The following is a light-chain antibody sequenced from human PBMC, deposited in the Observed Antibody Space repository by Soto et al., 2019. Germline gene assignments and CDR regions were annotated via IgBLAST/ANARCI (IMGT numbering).Light chain of an antibody. J-gene: IGLJ3*02. CDR3: SSYTSGSTWV. CDR2: EVS. Sequence: QSALTQPPSASGSPGQSVTISCTGTSSDVGGYNYVSWYQQHPGKAPKLMISEVSKRPSGVPDRFSGSKSGNTASLTVSGLQAEDEADYYCSSYTSGSTWVFGGGTKLTVL. V-gene: IGLV2-8*01. CDR1: SSDVGGYNY.